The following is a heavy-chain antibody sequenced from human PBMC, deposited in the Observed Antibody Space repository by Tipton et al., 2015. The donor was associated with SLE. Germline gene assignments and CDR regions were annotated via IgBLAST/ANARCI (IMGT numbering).Heavy chain of an antibody. D-gene: IGHD3-10*01. CDR1: GGSISSGDYY. V-gene: IGHV4-30-4*01. CDR3: ARGSGVSVRRFDS. CDR2: IYYSGST. J-gene: IGHJ4*02. Sequence: TLSLTCTVSGGSISSGDYYWSWIRQPPGKGLEWIGYIYYSGSTYYNPSLKSRVTISVDTSKNQFSLMLSSVSAADAAVYYCARGSGVSVRRFDSWGQGILVTVSS.